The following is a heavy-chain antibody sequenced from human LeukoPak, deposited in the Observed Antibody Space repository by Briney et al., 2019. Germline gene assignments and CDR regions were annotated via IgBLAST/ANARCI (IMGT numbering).Heavy chain of an antibody. CDR1: GGSISSNAYY. CDR3: AYSGSYGHLGY. Sequence: PSETLSLTCTVSGGSISSNAYYWAWIRQPPGKGLEWIGRIYSSVSTYYNPSLKSRVTISVDTSKNQFSLRLSSVTAADTALYYCAYSGSYGHLGYWGQGIPVTVSS. V-gene: IGHV4-39*01. D-gene: IGHD1-26*01. J-gene: IGHJ4*02. CDR2: IYSSVST.